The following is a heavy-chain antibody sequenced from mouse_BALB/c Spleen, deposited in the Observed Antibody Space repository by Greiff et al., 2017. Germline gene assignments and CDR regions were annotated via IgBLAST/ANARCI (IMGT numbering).Heavy chain of an antibody. Sequence: DVKLQESGGDLVKPGGSLKLSCAASGFTFSSYGMSWVRQTPDKRLEWVATISSGGSYTYYPDSVKGRFTISRDNAKNTLYLQMSSLKSEDTAMYYCAREFIKAMDYWGQGTSVTVSS. CDR2: ISSGGSYT. D-gene: IGHD1-1*01. V-gene: IGHV5-6*02. CDR1: GFTFSSYG. CDR3: AREFIKAMDY. J-gene: IGHJ4*01.